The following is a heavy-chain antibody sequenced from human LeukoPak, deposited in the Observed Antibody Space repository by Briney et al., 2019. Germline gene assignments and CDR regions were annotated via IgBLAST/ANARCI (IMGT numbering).Heavy chain of an antibody. CDR2: IYHSGST. CDR1: GGSISSSNW. Sequence: PSGTLSLTCAVFGGSISSSNWWCWVRQPPGKGLEWIREIYHSGSTNYNPSLKSRVTISVDKSKNQFSLKLSSVTAADTAVYYCARDEGYYGSGSHQINWGQGTLVTVSS. D-gene: IGHD3-10*01. J-gene: IGHJ4*02. V-gene: IGHV4-4*02. CDR3: ARDEGYYGSGSHQIN.